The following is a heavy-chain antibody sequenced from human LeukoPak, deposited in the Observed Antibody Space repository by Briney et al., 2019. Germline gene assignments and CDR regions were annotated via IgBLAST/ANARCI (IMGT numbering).Heavy chain of an antibody. CDR2: IYYSGST. V-gene: IGHV4-31*03. CDR1: GGSISSGGYY. J-gene: IGHJ4*02. Sequence: SETLSLTCTVSGGSISSGGYYWSWIRQHPGKGLEWIGYIYYSGSTYYNPSLKSRVTISVDTSKNQFSLKLSSVTAADTAVYYCARVVRRYYDSSGFFDYWGRGTLVTVSS. CDR3: ARVVRRYYDSSGFFDY. D-gene: IGHD3-22*01.